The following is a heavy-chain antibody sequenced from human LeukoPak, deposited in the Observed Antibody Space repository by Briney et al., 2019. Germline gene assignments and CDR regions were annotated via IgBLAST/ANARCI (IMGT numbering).Heavy chain of an antibody. CDR2: LSGRGRRT. V-gene: IGHV3-23*01. J-gene: IGHJ6*01. Sequence: GGSLSLSCAASGFSFSSYVMGWVSQAPGNGLEWVSCLSGRGRRTYYADSAKGRFTSSRDNSKNTLYLQMYSLRAEDTAVYYCARTTYGHHHYYYYGMAVWGEGTTVTVSS. CDR3: ARTTYGHHHYYYYGMAV. CDR1: GFSFSSYV. D-gene: IGHD1/OR15-1a*01.